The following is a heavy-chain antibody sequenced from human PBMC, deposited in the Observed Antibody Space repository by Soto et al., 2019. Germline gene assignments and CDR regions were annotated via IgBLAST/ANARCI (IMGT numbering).Heavy chain of an antibody. CDR2: MNPNSGNT. D-gene: IGHD6-13*01. Sequence: QVQLVQSGAEVKKPGASVKVSCKASGYTFTSYDINWVRQATGQGLEWMGWMNPNSGNTGHAQKSQGRVTMTRNTSITTAYMELSSLRSEDTAVYYCARDLAAAGTGFDPWGQGTLVTVSS. J-gene: IGHJ5*02. CDR3: ARDLAAAGTGFDP. V-gene: IGHV1-8*01. CDR1: GYTFTSYD.